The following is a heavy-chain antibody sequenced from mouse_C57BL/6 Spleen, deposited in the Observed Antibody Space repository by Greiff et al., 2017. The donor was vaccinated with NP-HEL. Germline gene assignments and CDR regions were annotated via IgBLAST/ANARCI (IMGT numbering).Heavy chain of an antibody. CDR1: GYTFTNYW. CDR3: ASGEEDSSGYPAWFAY. V-gene: IGHV1-63*01. J-gene: IGHJ3*01. Sequence: VQLQQSGAELVRPGTSVKMSCKASGYTFTNYWIGWAKQRPGHGLEWIGDIYPGGGYTNYNEKFKGKATLTADKSSSTAYMQFSSLTSEDSAIYYCASGEEDSSGYPAWFAYWGQGTLVTVSA. D-gene: IGHD3-2*02. CDR2: IYPGGGYT.